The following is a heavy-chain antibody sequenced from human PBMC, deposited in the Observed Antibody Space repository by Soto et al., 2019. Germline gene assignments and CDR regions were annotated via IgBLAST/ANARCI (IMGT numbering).Heavy chain of an antibody. V-gene: IGHV4-4*02. CDR2: IYHSGST. CDR3: ARESAAAGLTGDP. CDR1: GGSISSNNW. J-gene: IGHJ5*02. D-gene: IGHD6-13*01. Sequence: QVQLQESGPGLVKPSGTLSLTCAVSGGSISSNNWWSWVRQPPGKGLEWIGEIYHSGSTNYNPSLKSRVTISIDKSKNQFALKLTSVTAADTAVYYCARESAAAGLTGDPWCQGTLVTVSS.